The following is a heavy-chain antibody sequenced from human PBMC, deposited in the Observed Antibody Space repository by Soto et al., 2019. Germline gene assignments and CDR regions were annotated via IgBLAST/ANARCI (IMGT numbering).Heavy chain of an antibody. D-gene: IGHD2-21*02. CDR2: IYYSGST. Sequence: QVQLQESGPGLVKPSQTLSLTCTVSGGSISSGDYYWSWIRQPPGKGLEWIGYIYYSGSTYYNPSLKSRVTISVDTSQNQFSPKLRSVTAADTAVYYCARAMVVTQNWFDPWGQGTLVTVSS. CDR1: GGSISSGDYY. CDR3: ARAMVVTQNWFDP. V-gene: IGHV4-30-4*01. J-gene: IGHJ5*02.